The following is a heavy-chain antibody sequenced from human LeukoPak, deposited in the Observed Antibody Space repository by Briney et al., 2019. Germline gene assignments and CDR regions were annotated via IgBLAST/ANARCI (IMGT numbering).Heavy chain of an antibody. V-gene: IGHV1-46*01. Sequence: ASVKVSCKASGYTFTSYYMHWVRQAPGQGLEWMGIINLSGGSTSYAQKFQGRVTMTRDTSTSTVYMELSSLRSEDTAVYYCARARWELLEGYYFDYWGQGTLVTVSS. CDR2: INLSGGST. CDR1: GYTFTSYY. D-gene: IGHD1-26*01. CDR3: ARARWELLEGYYFDY. J-gene: IGHJ4*02.